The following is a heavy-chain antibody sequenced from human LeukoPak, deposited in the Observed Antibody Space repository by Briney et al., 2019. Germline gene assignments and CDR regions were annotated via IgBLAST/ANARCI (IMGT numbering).Heavy chain of an antibody. V-gene: IGHV3-23*01. CDR2: ISGSGGST. CDR3: ARDRPRYYYDSSGPYYYYYGMDV. J-gene: IGHJ6*02. Sequence: PGGSLRLSCAASGFTFSSYAMSWVRQAPGKGLEWVSAISGSGGSTYYADSVKGRFTISRDNSKNTLYLQMNSLRAEDTAVYYCARDRPRYYYDSSGPYYYYYGMDVWGQGTTVTVSS. D-gene: IGHD3-22*01. CDR1: GFTFSSYA.